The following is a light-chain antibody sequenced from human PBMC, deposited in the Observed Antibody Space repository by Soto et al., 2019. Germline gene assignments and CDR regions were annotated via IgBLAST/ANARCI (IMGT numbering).Light chain of an antibody. CDR2: KDS. CDR1: VLAKKY. V-gene: IGLV3-27*01. J-gene: IGLJ3*02. CDR3: YSAADNNLGV. Sequence: SYELTQPSSVSVSPGQTARITCSGDVLAKKYARWFQQKPGQAPVLVIYKDSERPSGIPERFSGSSSGTTVTLTISGAQVEDEADYYCYSAADNNLGVFGGGTNPTV.